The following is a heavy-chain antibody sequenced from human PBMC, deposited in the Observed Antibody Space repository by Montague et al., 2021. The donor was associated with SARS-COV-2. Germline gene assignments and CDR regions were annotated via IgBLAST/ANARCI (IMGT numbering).Heavy chain of an antibody. D-gene: IGHD3-10*01. J-gene: IGHJ6*02. CDR3: ARFRLWYHLDGMDV. V-gene: IGHV4-59*12. CDR1: GGSFSPYY. Sequence: SETRSLTSSVSGGSFSPYYWTWIRQTPGKGLEWIGYVSHTGSTNYNPSLQSRVSMFVDSSKSQFSLELSSVTAADTAIYYCARFRLWYHLDGMDVWGQGTTVIVSS. CDR2: VSHTGST.